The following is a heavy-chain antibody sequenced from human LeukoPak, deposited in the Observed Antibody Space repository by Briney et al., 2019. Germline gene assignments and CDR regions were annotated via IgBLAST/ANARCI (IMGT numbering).Heavy chain of an antibody. J-gene: IGHJ4*02. V-gene: IGHV3-23*01. Sequence: GGSLRLSCAASGFTFSSYAMSWVHQAPGKGLEWVSAISGSGGSTYYADCVKGRFTISRDNSKNTLYLQMNSLRAEDTAVYYCAKQGLAAAGPNDYWGQGTLVTVSS. CDR1: GFTFSSYA. CDR3: AKQGLAAAGPNDY. CDR2: ISGSGGST. D-gene: IGHD6-13*01.